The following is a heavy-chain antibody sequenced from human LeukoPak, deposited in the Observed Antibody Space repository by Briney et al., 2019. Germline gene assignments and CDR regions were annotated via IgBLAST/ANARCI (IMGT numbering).Heavy chain of an antibody. J-gene: IGHJ3*02. V-gene: IGHV1-18*01. CDR2: ISAYNGNT. Sequence: GASLKVSCKASGYTFTSYGISWVRQAPGQGLEWMGGISAYNGNTTYAQKLQGRVTMTTDTSTSTAYMELRSLRSDDTAVYYSAGGLVDGGSSSGAFDIWGQGTMVTVSS. CDR1: GYTFTSYG. CDR3: AGGLVDGGSSSGAFDI. D-gene: IGHD1-26*01.